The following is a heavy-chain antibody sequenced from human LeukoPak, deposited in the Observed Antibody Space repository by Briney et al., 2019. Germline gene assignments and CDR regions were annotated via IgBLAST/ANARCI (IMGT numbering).Heavy chain of an antibody. CDR1: GYRFTGYY. Sequence: ASVTVSCKASGYRFTGYYIHWARQAPGQGLEWMGGIIPIFGTANYAQKFQGRVTITADESTSTAYMELSSLRSEDTAEYYCARGEGDSSSWYSQPPGLVDYWGQGTLVTVSS. V-gene: IGHV1-69*13. J-gene: IGHJ4*02. D-gene: IGHD6-13*01. CDR2: IIPIFGTA. CDR3: ARGEGDSSSWYSQPPGLVDY.